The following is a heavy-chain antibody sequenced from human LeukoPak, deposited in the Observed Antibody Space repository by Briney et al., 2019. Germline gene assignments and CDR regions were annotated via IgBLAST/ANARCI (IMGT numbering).Heavy chain of an antibody. CDR3: AGSSGWFQRRFDY. V-gene: IGHV4-30-4*01. J-gene: IGHJ4*02. CDR2: IYYSGST. Sequence: PSETLSLTCTVSGGSISSGDYYWSWIRQPPGKGLEWIGYIYYSGSTYYNPSLRSRVTISVDTSKNQFSLKLSSVTAADTAVYYCAGSSGWFQRRFDYWGQGTLVTVSS. CDR1: GGSISSGDYY. D-gene: IGHD6-19*01.